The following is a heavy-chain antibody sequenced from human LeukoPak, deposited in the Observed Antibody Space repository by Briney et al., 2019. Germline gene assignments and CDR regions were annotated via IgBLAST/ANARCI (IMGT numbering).Heavy chain of an antibody. CDR3: ARDQYYYDSSGYGN. V-gene: IGHV3-21*01. J-gene: IGHJ4*02. D-gene: IGHD3-22*01. CDR1: GFTFSSYC. CDR2: ISLSRSYI. Sequence: GGSLRLSCGPSGFTFSSYCMNWVRQAPGRGLEWVSSISLSRSYIYYADSVKGRFTISRDNAKNSLYLQMNSLRAEDTAVYYCARDQYYYDSSGYGNWGQGTLVTVSS.